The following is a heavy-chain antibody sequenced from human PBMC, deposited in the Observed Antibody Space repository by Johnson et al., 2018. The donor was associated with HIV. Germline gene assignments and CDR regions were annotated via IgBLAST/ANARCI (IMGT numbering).Heavy chain of an antibody. Sequence: MLLVESGGGVVQPGRSLRLSCAASGFTFSSYGMHWVRQAPGKGLEWVSYISSSGSTIYYADSVKGRFTISRDNAKNSLYLQMNSLRAEDTAVYYCARDRTSQRWELLPDDAFDIWGQGTMVTVSS. J-gene: IGHJ3*02. CDR3: ARDRTSQRWELLPDDAFDI. D-gene: IGHD1-26*01. CDR2: ISSSGSTI. CDR1: GFTFSSYG. V-gene: IGHV3-48*04.